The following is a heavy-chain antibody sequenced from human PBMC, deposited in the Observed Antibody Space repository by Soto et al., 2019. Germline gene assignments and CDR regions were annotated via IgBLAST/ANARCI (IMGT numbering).Heavy chain of an antibody. J-gene: IGHJ5*02. Sequence: SLRLSCAASGFTFSSYGMHWVRQAPGKGLEWVAVIWYDGSNKYYADSVKGRFTISRDNSKNTLYLQMNSLRAEDTAVYYCAIDIYCSSTSCYSSWFDPWGQGTLVTVSS. CDR2: IWYDGSNK. CDR3: AIDIYCSSTSCYSSWFDP. D-gene: IGHD2-2*01. V-gene: IGHV3-33*01. CDR1: GFTFSSYG.